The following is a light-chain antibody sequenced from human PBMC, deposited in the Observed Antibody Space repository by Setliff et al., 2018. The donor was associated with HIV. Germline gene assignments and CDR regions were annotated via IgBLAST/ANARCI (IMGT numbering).Light chain of an antibody. V-gene: IGKV4-1*01. Sequence: DIVMTQSPDSLAVSLGERATINCKSSQSVLYSSNNKNYLAWYQQKPGQPPKLLIYWASTRESGVPDRFSGSGSGTDFTLTVSSLQAEDVAVYYCQQYYGTPLTFGGGTKVDMK. CDR1: QSVLYSSNNKNY. J-gene: IGKJ4*01. CDR2: WAS. CDR3: QQYYGTPLT.